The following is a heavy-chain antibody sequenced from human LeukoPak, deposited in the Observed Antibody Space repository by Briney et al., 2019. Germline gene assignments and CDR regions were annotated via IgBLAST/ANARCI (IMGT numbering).Heavy chain of an antibody. V-gene: IGHV1-2*02. CDR2: INPNSGGT. CDR3: AGTDCSGGSCYSFLDY. Sequence: ASVKVSCKASGYTFTGYYMHWVRQAPGQGLEWMGWINPNSGGTNYAQKFQGRVTMTRDTSISTAYMELSRLRSDDTAVYYCAGTDCSGGSCYSFLDYWGQGTLVTVSS. CDR1: GYTFTGYY. D-gene: IGHD2-15*01. J-gene: IGHJ4*02.